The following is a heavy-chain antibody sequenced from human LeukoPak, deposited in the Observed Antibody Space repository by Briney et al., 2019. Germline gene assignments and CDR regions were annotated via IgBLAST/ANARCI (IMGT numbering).Heavy chain of an antibody. CDR1: GYTFTVYY. CDR3: ARGMNQAGTNH. Sequence: EASVTVSCKASGYTFTVYYMHWVRQAPGQGLEWMGRINPNSGGTNYAQKFQGRVTMTRDTSISTAYMELSRLRSDDTAVYYCARGMNQAGTNHWGQGTLVTVSS. CDR2: INPNSGGT. V-gene: IGHV1-2*06. D-gene: IGHD1-7*01. J-gene: IGHJ4*02.